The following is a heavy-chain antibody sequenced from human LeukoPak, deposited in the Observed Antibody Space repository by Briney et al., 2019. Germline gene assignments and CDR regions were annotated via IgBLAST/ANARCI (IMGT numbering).Heavy chain of an antibody. CDR2: IYGRGST. CDR3: AREDVWGNNRPKGHFDY. V-gene: IGHV4-59*01. CDR1: GGSISRYY. D-gene: IGHD3-16*02. Sequence: SETLSLTCTVSGGSISRYYWSWIRQPPGKGLEWIGYIYGRGSTNYNPSLMSRVTVSVDTSKNQFSLNLNSVTAADTAVYYCAREDVWGNNRPKGHFDYWGQGTLVTVSS. J-gene: IGHJ4*02.